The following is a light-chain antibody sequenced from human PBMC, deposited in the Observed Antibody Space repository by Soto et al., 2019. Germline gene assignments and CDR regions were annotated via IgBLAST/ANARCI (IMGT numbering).Light chain of an antibody. Sequence: DIQMTQSPSTLSASVGDRVTITCRASESMRNCLAWYQQXPGKAPKLLISGASSLQSGVPSRFSGSASGTEFTLTISSLQPDDIATYYCQQCHRYLTFGQGTKVDIK. J-gene: IGKJ1*01. CDR2: GAS. V-gene: IGKV1-5*01. CDR1: ESMRNC. CDR3: QQCHRYLT.